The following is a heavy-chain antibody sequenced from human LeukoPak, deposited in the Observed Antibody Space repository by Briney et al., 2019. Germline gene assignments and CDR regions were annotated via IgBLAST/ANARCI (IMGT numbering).Heavy chain of an antibody. CDR1: GFTFSSYG. D-gene: IGHD2-2*01. J-gene: IGHJ6*02. Sequence: GGSLRLSCAASGFTFSSYGMHWVRQAPGKGLEWVAVIWYDGSNKYYADSVKGRFTISRDNSKNTLYLQMNSLRAEDTAVYYCARDSSYCSSTSCYRLGGMDVWGQGTTVTVSS. V-gene: IGHV3-33*01. CDR3: ARDSSYCSSTSCYRLGGMDV. CDR2: IWYDGSNK.